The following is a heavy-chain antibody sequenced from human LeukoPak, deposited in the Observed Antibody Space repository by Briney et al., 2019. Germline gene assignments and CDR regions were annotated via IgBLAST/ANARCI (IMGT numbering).Heavy chain of an antibody. V-gene: IGHV3-23*01. J-gene: IGHJ4*02. CDR1: GFTFSSYG. Sequence: QSGGSLRLSCAASGFTFSSYGMSWVRQALGKGLEWVSAISGSGGSTYYADSVKGRFTISRDNSKNTLYLQMNSLRAEDTAVYYCAKGFRIAVASYFDYWGQGTLVTVSS. CDR3: AKGFRIAVASYFDY. D-gene: IGHD6-19*01. CDR2: ISGSGGST.